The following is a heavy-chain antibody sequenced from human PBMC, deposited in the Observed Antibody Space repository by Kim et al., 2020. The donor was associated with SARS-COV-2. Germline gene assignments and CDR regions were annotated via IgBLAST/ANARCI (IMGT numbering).Heavy chain of an antibody. D-gene: IGHD3-3*01. J-gene: IGHJ6*02. CDR3: TRVVSPTYYDFWSGYYNGGDYYYGMDV. CDR1: GFTFGDYA. V-gene: IGHV3-49*04. CDR2: IRSKAYGGTT. Sequence: GGSLRLSCTASGFTFGDYAMSWVRQAPGKGLEWVGFIRSKAYGGTTEYAASVKGRFTISRDDSKSIAYLQMNSLKTEDTAVYYCTRVVSPTYYDFWSGYYNGGDYYYGMDVWGQGTTVTVSS.